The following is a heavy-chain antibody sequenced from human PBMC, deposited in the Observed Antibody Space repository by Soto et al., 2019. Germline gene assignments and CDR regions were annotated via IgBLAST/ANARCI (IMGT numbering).Heavy chain of an antibody. CDR2: ISSSSSYI. V-gene: IGHV3-21*01. D-gene: IGHD3-10*01. CDR3: ARDPRITMVRGVDY. J-gene: IGHJ4*02. CDR1: GFTFSSYS. Sequence: EVQLVESGGGLVKPGGSLRLSCAASGFTFSSYSMNWVRQAPGKGLEWVSSISSSSSYIYYADSVKGRFTISRDNAKNSLYLQMNSLRAEDTAVYYCARDPRITMVRGVDYWGQGTLVTVSS.